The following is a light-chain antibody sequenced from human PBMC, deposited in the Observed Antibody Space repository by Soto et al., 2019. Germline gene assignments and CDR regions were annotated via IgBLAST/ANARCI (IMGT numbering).Light chain of an antibody. J-gene: IGKJ1*01. CDR2: DAS. V-gene: IGKV1-5*01. CDR3: QQYNSYPWT. Sequence: DIEMSQTRTTLSASVGDRVTITCRASQSISSWLAWYQQKSGKAPKFLIYDASSLESGVPSRFSGSGSGTEFTLTISTLQPDDFATYYCQQYNSYPWTFGQGIKVDIK. CDR1: QSISSW.